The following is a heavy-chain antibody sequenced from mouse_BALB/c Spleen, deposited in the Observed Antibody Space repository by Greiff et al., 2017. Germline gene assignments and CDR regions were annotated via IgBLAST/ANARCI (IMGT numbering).Heavy chain of an antibody. J-gene: IGHJ1*01. CDR1: GFTFSSYT. CDR2: ISNGGGST. Sequence: EVKLVESGGGLVQPGGSLKLSCAASGFTFSSYTMSWVRQTPEKRLEWVAYISNGGGSTYYPDTVKGRFTISRDNAKNTLYLQMSSLKSEDTAMYYCARRRGRYFDVWGAGTTVTVSS. D-gene: IGHD3-3*01. CDR3: ARRRGRYFDV. V-gene: IGHV5-12-2*01.